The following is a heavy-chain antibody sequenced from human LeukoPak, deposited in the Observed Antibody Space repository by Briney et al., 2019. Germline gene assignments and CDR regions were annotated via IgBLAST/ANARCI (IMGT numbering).Heavy chain of an antibody. D-gene: IGHD3-9*01. J-gene: IGHJ3*02. CDR3: ASGGILTGYYNTPFDAFDI. CDR1: GYRFTNYW. Sequence: GESLKISCKGSGYRFTNYWIAWVRQMPGKGLEWMGIIYTGDSDTRYSPSFQGQVTISADKSISTAYLQWSSLKASDTAMYYCASGGILTGYYNTPFDAFDIWGQGTMVTISS. V-gene: IGHV5-51*01. CDR2: IYTGDSDT.